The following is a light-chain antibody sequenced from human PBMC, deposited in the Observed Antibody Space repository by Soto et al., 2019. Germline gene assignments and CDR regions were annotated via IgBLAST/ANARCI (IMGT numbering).Light chain of an antibody. V-gene: IGKV1-5*03. CDR1: QSIDKW. J-gene: IGKJ1*01. CDR2: KAS. CDR3: QQYNRFSWT. Sequence: DIQMTQSPSTLSASVGDRFTITGRARQSIDKWLAWYQQKPGKAPKLRIYKASILQSGVPSRFSGSGSGTEFTLTISSLQPDDVGSYFCQQYNRFSWTFGQGTKVEIK.